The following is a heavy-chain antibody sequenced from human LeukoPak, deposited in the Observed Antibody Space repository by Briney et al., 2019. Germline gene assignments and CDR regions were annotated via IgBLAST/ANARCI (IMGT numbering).Heavy chain of an antibody. Sequence: PSETLSLSCTVSGGSISSGGYYWSWIRQPPGKGLEWIGYIYHSGSTYYNPSLKSRVTISVDTSKNQFSLKLSSVTAADTAVYYCARVAYTYDGRCDYWGQGTLVTVSS. CDR3: ARVAYTYDGRCDY. J-gene: IGHJ4*02. CDR2: IYHSGST. V-gene: IGHV4-30-2*01. CDR1: GGSISSGGYY. D-gene: IGHD5-18*01.